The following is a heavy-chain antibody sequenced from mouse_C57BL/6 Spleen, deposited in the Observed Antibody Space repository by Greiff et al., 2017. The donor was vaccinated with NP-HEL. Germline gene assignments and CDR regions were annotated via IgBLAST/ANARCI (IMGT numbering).Heavy chain of an antibody. CDR3: ASYSHYYGSSYWYFDV. CDR1: GYAFSSSW. Sequence: VQLQQSGPELVKPGASVKISCKASGYAFSSSWMNWVKQRPGKGLEWIGRIYPGDGDTNYNGKFKGKATLTADKSSSTAYMQLSSLTSEDSAVYFCASYSHYYGSSYWYFDVWGTGTTVTVSS. D-gene: IGHD1-1*01. V-gene: IGHV1-82*01. J-gene: IGHJ1*03. CDR2: IYPGDGDT.